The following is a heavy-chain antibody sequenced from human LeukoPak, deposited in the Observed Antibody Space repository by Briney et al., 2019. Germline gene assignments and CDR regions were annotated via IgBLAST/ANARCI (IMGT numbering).Heavy chain of an antibody. Sequence: GGSLRLSCAASGFTFSSYSMNWVRQAPGKGLEWVSSISSSSYIYYADSVKGRFTISRDNAKNSLYLQMNSLRAEDTAVYYYARDQYSSGWHYFDYWGREPWSPSPQ. CDR1: GFTFSSYS. CDR3: ARDQYSSGWHYFDY. J-gene: IGHJ4*02. CDR2: ISSSSYI. D-gene: IGHD6-19*01. V-gene: IGHV3-21*01.